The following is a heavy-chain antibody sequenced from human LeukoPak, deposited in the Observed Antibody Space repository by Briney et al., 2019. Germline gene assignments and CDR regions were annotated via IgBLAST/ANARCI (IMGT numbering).Heavy chain of an antibody. D-gene: IGHD2-2*01. CDR1: GFTFSSYA. J-gene: IGHJ4*02. Sequence: GGSLRLSCAASGFTFSSYAMHWVRQAPGKGLEWVAVISYDGSNKYYADSVKGRFTISRDNSKNTLYQQMNSLRAEDTAVYYCARDPPSGSTWYYFDYWGQGTLVTVSS. CDR3: ARDPPSGSTWYYFDY. CDR2: ISYDGSNK. V-gene: IGHV3-30*04.